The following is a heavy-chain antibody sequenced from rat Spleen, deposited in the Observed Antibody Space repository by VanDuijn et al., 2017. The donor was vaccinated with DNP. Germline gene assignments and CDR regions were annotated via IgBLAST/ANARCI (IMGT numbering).Heavy chain of an antibody. CDR3: ATPTPFDY. CDR2: IIYDGSRT. D-gene: IGHD3-4*01. Sequence: SGFTFSDYNMAWVRQAPKKGLEWVATIIYDGSRTYYRDSVKGRFTISRDNAKSTLYLQMDSLRSEDTATYYCATPTPFDYWGQGVMVTVSS. CDR1: GFTFSDYN. V-gene: IGHV5S10*01. J-gene: IGHJ2*01.